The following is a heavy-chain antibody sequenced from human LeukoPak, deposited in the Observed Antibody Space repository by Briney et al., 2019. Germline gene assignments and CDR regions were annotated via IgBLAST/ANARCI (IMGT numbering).Heavy chain of an antibody. V-gene: IGHV3-66*01. D-gene: IGHD3-9*01. Sequence: GGSLRLSCAASGFTVSSNYMSWVRQAPGKGLEWVSVIYSGGSTYYADSVKGRFTISRDNSKNTLYLQMNSLRAEDTAVYYCARDGSSRGYDILTGYYIGYFDYWGQGTLVTVS. CDR1: GFTVSSNY. CDR2: IYSGGST. CDR3: ARDGSSRGYDILTGYYIGYFDY. J-gene: IGHJ4*02.